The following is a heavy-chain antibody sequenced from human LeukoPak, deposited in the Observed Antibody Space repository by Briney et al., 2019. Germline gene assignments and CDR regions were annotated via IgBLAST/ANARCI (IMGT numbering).Heavy chain of an antibody. Sequence: SETLSLTCAVHGGSFSGYYWSGIRQPPGRGLGRIGEVNHSGTARYNPSLASRVTISVDTSKSQSSLNVYFVTAADTAVYYCASLNPFSGRRNAFDIWGQGAMVTVSS. J-gene: IGHJ3*02. V-gene: IGHV4-34*01. CDR1: GGSFSGYY. D-gene: IGHD1-26*01. CDR2: VNHSGTA. CDR3: ASLNPFSGRRNAFDI.